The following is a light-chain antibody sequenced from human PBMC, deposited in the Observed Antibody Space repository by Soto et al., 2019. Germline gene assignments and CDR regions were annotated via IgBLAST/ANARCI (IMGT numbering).Light chain of an antibody. CDR3: QQRSNWPLT. V-gene: IGKV3-15*01. CDR1: QTVTTD. Sequence: EIVMTQSPVTLSVSPGERATLSCRASQTVTTDLAWYQQKPGQAPRLVIHGASTRATDFPARFSGSGSGTEFTLTISSLQSEDFAVYYCQQRSNWPLTFGGGTKVEIK. J-gene: IGKJ4*01. CDR2: GAS.